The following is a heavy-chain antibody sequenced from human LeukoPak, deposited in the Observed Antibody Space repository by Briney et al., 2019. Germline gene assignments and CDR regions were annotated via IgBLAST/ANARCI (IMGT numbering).Heavy chain of an antibody. V-gene: IGHV3-33*08. D-gene: IGHD3-10*01. CDR3: ARVGSGYTVDY. CDR2: IWFDGSKT. CDR1: GFTFSSYA. J-gene: IGHJ4*02. Sequence: GGSLRLSCAASGFTFSSYAMSWVRQAPGKGLEWVAVIWFDGSKTYYSESVKGRFTVSRDNSKNTLFLQMNSLRVEDTAVYYCARVGSGYTVDYWGQGTLVTVSS.